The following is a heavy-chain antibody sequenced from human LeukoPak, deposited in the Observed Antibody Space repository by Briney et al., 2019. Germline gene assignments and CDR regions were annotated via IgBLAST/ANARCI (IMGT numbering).Heavy chain of an antibody. D-gene: IGHD5-18*01. J-gene: IGHJ3*01. CDR3: ARQPANTAAFDV. Sequence: SETLSLTCTVSGGSINAFYWSWIRQPPGKGLEWIAYVRANGENNYNPSLKSRVAISLDTANSQISLRLNFVTAADTAIYYCARQPANTAAFDVWSQGTMVTVSS. CDR1: GGSINAFY. V-gene: IGHV4-4*08. CDR2: VRANGEN.